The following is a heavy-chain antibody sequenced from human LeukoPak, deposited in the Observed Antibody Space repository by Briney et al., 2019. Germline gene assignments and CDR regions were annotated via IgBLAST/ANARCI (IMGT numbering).Heavy chain of an antibody. D-gene: IGHD4-17*01. J-gene: IGHJ4*02. CDR3: ARVGTVTTTLGTPQYYFDY. Sequence: PSETLSLTCTVSGGSISSGDYYWSWIRQPPGKGLEWIGYIYYSRSTYCNPSLKSRVTISVDTSKNQFSLKLSSVTAADTAVYYCARVGTVTTTLGTPQYYFDYWGQGTLVTVSS. CDR1: GGSISSGDYY. V-gene: IGHV4-30-4*01. CDR2: IYYSRST.